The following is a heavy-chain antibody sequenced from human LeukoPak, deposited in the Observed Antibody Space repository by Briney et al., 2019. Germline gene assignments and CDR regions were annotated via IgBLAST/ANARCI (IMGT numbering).Heavy chain of an antibody. CDR1: GYTFTSYD. CDR3: ARGDIAVAGNLY. CDR2: MNPNSGNT. J-gene: IGHJ4*02. V-gene: IGHV1-8*01. D-gene: IGHD6-19*01. Sequence: ASVKVSCKASGYTFTSYDINWVRQATGQGLEWMGWMNPNSGNTGYAQKFQGRDTMTRNTSISTAYMELSSLRSEDTAVYYCARGDIAVAGNLYWGQGTLVTVSS.